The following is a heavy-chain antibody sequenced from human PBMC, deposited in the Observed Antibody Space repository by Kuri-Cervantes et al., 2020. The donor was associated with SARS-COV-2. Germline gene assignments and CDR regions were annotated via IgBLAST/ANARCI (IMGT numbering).Heavy chain of an antibody. V-gene: IGHV4-59*01. CDR3: ARALIVVVPAANSVEAAAHMQTYYYYGMDV. D-gene: IGHD2-2*01. J-gene: IGHJ6*02. CDR2: FYYGDVT. CDR1: GGSISSFY. Sequence: SETLSLTCTVSGGSISSFYWSWIRQSPGKGLEWIAYFYYGDVTNYNPSLKSRVTVSADTSKNQLSLKLSSVTAADTAVYYCARALIVVVPAANSVEAAAHMQTYYYYGMDVWGQGTTVTVSS.